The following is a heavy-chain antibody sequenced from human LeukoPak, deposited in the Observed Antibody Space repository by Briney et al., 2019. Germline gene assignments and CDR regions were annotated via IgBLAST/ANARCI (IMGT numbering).Heavy chain of an antibody. CDR1: GYTFTCYY. V-gene: IGHV1-2*02. D-gene: IGHD3-22*01. Sequence: ASVKVSCKASGYTFTCYYMHWVRQAPGQGLEWMGWINSNSGGTNYAQKFQGRVTMTRDTSISTAYMELSRLRSDDTAVYYCARKGDDSSGYLFDYWGQGTLVTVSS. CDR3: ARKGDDSSGYLFDY. J-gene: IGHJ4*02. CDR2: INSNSGGT.